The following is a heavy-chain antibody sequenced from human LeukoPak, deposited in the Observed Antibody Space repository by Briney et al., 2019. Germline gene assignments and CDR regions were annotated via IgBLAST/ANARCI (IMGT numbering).Heavy chain of an antibody. Sequence: GGSLRLSCAASGFTFSSYAMSWVRQAPGKGLEWVSAISASGGSTYYADSVKGRFTISRDNSKNTLYLQMNSLRAEDTAVYYCAKDKRVLGSGSRFDYWGQGTLVTVSS. V-gene: IGHV3-23*01. D-gene: IGHD3-10*01. J-gene: IGHJ4*02. CDR1: GFTFSSYA. CDR3: AKDKRVLGSGSRFDY. CDR2: ISASGGST.